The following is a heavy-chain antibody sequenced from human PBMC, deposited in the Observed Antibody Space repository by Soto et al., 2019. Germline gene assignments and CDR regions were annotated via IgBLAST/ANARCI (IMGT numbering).Heavy chain of an antibody. CDR1: GASINSDY. CDR3: ARQTGGGGGARWFDY. J-gene: IGHJ4*02. V-gene: IGHV4-4*07. Sequence: PSETLSLTCTVSGASINSDYWSWIRQPAGKGLEWIGRIYTSGSTNYNPSLKSRVTISVDTSTNQFSLRLSSVTAADTAVYYCARQTGGGGGARWFDYWGQGTLVTV. D-gene: IGHD3-16*01. CDR2: IYTSGST.